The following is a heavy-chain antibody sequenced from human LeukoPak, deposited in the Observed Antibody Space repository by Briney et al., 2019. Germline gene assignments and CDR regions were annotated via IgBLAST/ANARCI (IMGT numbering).Heavy chain of an antibody. Sequence: SETLSLTCTVSGGSISSYYWSWIRQPAGKGLERIGRIYTSGSTNYNPSLKSRVTMSVDTSKNQFSLKLSSVTAADTAVYYCARVKQGYCTSTSCYFDYYYYYMDVWGKGTTVTVSS. CDR1: GGSISSYY. CDR2: IYTSGST. J-gene: IGHJ6*03. CDR3: ARVKQGYCTSTSCYFDYYYYYMDV. D-gene: IGHD2-2*01. V-gene: IGHV4-4*07.